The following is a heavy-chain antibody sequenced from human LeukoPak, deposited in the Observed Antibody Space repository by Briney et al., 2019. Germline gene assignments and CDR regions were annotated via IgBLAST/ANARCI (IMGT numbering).Heavy chain of an antibody. D-gene: IGHD1-26*01. V-gene: IGHV3-48*01. CDR2: ISSIGSTI. Sequence: GASVKVSCKASGFTFSTYTMNWVRQAPGKGLEWVSSISSIGSTIYYADSVKGRFTISRDNAKNSLYLQMNSLRVEDTAVYYCARDLGATIFDFDYWGQGTLVTVSS. J-gene: IGHJ4*02. CDR1: GFTFSTYT. CDR3: ARDLGATIFDFDY.